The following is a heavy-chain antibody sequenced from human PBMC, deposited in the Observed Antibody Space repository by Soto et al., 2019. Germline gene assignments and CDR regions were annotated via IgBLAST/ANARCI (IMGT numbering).Heavy chain of an antibody. CDR2: IYYGWNT. Sequence: QVQLQESGPGLVKPSETLSLICSVSGGSISDYYWSWIRQPPGKGLEWIGYIYYGWNTNYNPSLKSRVTISVDTSKNQFSLKLISVTAADTAVYYCARDREYYETSGLYFDYWGQGTLVTVSS. CDR3: ARDREYYETSGLYFDY. CDR1: GGSISDYY. V-gene: IGHV4-59*01. J-gene: IGHJ4*02. D-gene: IGHD3-22*01.